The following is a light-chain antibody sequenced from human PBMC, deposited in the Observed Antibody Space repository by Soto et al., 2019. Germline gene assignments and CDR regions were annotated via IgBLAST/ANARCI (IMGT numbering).Light chain of an antibody. CDR2: LEGSGSY. Sequence: QSVLTQSSSASASLGSSVKLTCTLRSGHSSYIIAWHQQQPGKAPRYLMKLEGSGSYNKGSGVPDRFSGSSSGADRYLTISNLQFEDEADYYCETWDSNTRVFGTGTKVTVL. J-gene: IGLJ1*01. CDR3: ETWDSNTRV. CDR1: SGHSSYI. V-gene: IGLV4-60*02.